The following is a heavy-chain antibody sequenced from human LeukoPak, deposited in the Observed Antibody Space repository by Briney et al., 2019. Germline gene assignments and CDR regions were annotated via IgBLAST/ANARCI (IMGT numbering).Heavy chain of an antibody. V-gene: IGHV4-34*01. J-gene: IGHJ4*02. CDR2: INHSGST. CDR1: GGSSSGYY. Sequence: SETLSLTCAVYGGSSSGYYWSWIRQPPGKGLEWIGEINHSGSTNYNPSLKSRVTISVDTSKNQFSLKLSSVTAADTAVYYCARGGFGYSYGDGLDYWGQGTLVTVSS. CDR3: ARGGFGYSYGDGLDY. D-gene: IGHD5-18*01.